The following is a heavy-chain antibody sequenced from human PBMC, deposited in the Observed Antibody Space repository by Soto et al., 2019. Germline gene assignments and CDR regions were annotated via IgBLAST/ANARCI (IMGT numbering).Heavy chain of an antibody. V-gene: IGHV3-53*02. CDR3: ARRGAVAGSAILDY. CDR2: IDSGDST. Sequence: EVQLVETGGGLIQPGGSLRLSCAASGFTVSSNYMSWVRQAPGKGLEWVSVIDSGDSTYYADSVKGRFTISRDNSKNTLYLQMNGLRAEDTAVYYCARRGAVAGSAILDYWGQGTLVTVSS. J-gene: IGHJ4*02. CDR1: GFTVSSNY. D-gene: IGHD6-19*01.